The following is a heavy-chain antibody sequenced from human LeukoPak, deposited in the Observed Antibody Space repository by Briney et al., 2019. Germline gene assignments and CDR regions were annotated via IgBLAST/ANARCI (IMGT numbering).Heavy chain of an antibody. CDR2: ISGSGGST. Sequence: GGSLRLSCAASGFTFSSYAVSWVRQARGKGLEWVSAISGSGGSTYYADSVKGRFTISRDNAKNSLYLQMNSLRAEDTAVYYCAATIAVAFFDYWGQGTLVTVSS. CDR1: GFTFSSYA. D-gene: IGHD6-19*01. V-gene: IGHV3-23*01. CDR3: AATIAVAFFDY. J-gene: IGHJ4*02.